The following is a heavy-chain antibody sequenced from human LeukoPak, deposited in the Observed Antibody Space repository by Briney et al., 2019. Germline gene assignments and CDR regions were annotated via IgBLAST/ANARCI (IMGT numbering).Heavy chain of an antibody. CDR1: GGTFSSYA. Sequence: SVKVSCKASGGTFSSYAISWVRQAPGQGLEWMGGIIPIFGTANYAQKFQGRVTITADESTSTAYTELSSLRSEDTAVYYCARDRPTPSGDFCSGGSCYWYYFDYWGQGTLVTVSS. CDR3: ARDRPTPSGDFCSGGSCYWYYFDY. CDR2: IIPIFGTA. D-gene: IGHD2-15*01. J-gene: IGHJ4*02. V-gene: IGHV1-69*01.